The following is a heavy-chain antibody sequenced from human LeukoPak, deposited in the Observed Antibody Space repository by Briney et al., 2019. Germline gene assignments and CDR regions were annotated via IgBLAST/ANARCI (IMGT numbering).Heavy chain of an antibody. CDR1: GYNFTSYW. D-gene: IGHD4-17*01. J-gene: IGHJ4*02. V-gene: IGHV5-51*01. Sequence: GESLKISCKGFGYNFTSYWIGWVRQMPGKGLEWMGIIYPGDSDTRYSPSFQGQVTISADKSISTAYLQWSSLKASDTAMYYCATPAYGDDGAYYFDYWGQGTLVTVSS. CDR3: ATPAYGDDGAYYFDY. CDR2: IYPGDSDT.